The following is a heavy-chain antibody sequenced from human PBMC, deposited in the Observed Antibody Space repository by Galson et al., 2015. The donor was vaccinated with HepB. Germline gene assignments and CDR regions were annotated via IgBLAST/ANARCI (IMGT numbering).Heavy chain of an antibody. V-gene: IGHV1-46*01. CDR1: GYTFTSYY. CDR3: ARDRQPYSGSYVFDY. J-gene: IGHJ4*02. Sequence: SVKVSCKASGYTFTSYYMYWVRQAPGQGLEWMGIINPSGGSTSYAQKFQGRVTMTRDTSTSTVYMELSSLRSEDTAVYYCARDRQPYSGSYVFDYWGQGTLVTVSS. D-gene: IGHD1-26*01. CDR2: INPSGGST.